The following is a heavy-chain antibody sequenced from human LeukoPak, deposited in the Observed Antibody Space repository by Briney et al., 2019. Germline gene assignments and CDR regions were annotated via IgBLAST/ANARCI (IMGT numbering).Heavy chain of an antibody. Sequence: GGSLRLSCAASGFTFSDYYMSWIRQAPGKGLEWVSYISSSGSTIYYADSVKGRFTISRDSAKNSLYLQMNDLRVEDTAVYYCARDFKIVMVYGTLAFDIWGQGTMVTVSS. J-gene: IGHJ3*02. D-gene: IGHD2-8*01. CDR3: ARDFKIVMVYGTLAFDI. CDR2: ISSSGSTI. V-gene: IGHV3-11*01. CDR1: GFTFSDYY.